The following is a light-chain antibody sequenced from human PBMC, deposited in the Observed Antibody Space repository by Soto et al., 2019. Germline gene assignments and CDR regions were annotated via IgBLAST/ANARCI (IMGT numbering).Light chain of an antibody. CDR2: DVT. J-gene: IGLJ1*01. V-gene: IGLV2-14*03. CDR1: SNDVGGYNY. CDR3: SSYTSISTYV. Sequence: QSALTQPASVSGSPGQSVTISCTGTSNDVGGYNYVSWYQHHPGEAPKLMIYDVTHRPSGVSNRFSGSKSGNTASLTISGLQAEDEADYYCSSYTSISTYVFGTGTKLTVL.